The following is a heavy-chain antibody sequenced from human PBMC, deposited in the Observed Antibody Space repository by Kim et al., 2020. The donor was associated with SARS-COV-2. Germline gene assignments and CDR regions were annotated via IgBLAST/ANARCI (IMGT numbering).Heavy chain of an antibody. CDR3: ARDLDYGGYSNFEY. D-gene: IGHD4-17*01. Sequence: ADSVQGRFTISRDNAKNTLYLQMNSLRAEDTAVYYCARDLDYGGYSNFEYWGQGTLVTVSS. V-gene: IGHV3-74*01. J-gene: IGHJ4*02.